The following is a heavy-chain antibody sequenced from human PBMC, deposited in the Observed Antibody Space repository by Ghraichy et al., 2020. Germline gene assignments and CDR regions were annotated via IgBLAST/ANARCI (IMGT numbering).Heavy chain of an antibody. CDR3: AYRSFKNDWEHGNFDY. D-gene: IGHD3-9*01. CDR2: IYWDDAK. J-gene: IGHJ4*02. CDR1: GFSLNTNAVA. Sequence: SGPTLVKPTQTLTLTCTFSGFSLNTNAVAVGWVRLPPGKALEWLALIYWDDAKRYSPSLRTRLTITKDTSKNQVVLTMTNVDPVDTATYYCAYRSFKNDWEHGNFDYWGPGALVTVSS. V-gene: IGHV2-5*02.